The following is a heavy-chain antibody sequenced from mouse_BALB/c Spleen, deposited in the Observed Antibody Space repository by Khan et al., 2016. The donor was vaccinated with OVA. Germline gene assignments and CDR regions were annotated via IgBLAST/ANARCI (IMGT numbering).Heavy chain of an antibody. CDR1: GFSLTNYS. CDR2: IWSAGST. Sequence: QVQLKESGPGLVQPSQSLSITCTVSGFSLTNYSVHWVRQSPGKGLEWLGVIWSAGSTDYNAAFISRLTIRKDNSRSQVFFKMNSLQPNDPAIYYCARRVYDYGRGALFAYWGQGTLVTVSA. V-gene: IGHV2-2*02. J-gene: IGHJ3*01. D-gene: IGHD2-4*01. CDR3: ARRVYDYGRGALFAY.